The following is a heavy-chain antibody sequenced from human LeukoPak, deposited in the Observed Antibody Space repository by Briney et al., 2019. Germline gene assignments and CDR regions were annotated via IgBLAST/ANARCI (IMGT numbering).Heavy chain of an antibody. CDR1: GFTFSSYA. D-gene: IGHD6-13*01. Sequence: GGSLRLSCAASGFTFSSYAMHWVRQAPGKGLEWVAVISYDGSNKYYADSVKGRFTISRDNSKNTLYLQMNSLRAEDTAVYYCAREKSRSYSSSWYYGMDVWAKGPRSPSP. CDR3: AREKSRSYSSSWYYGMDV. V-gene: IGHV3-30-3*01. J-gene: IGHJ6*02. CDR2: ISYDGSNK.